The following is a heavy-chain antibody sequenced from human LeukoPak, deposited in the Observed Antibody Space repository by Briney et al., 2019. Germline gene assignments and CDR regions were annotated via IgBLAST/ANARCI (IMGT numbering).Heavy chain of an antibody. J-gene: IGHJ4*02. CDR2: FYYSGST. V-gene: IGHV4-39*01. CDR3: VYYYGSGCVEY. D-gene: IGHD3-10*01. CDR1: GGSITSSNYY. Sequence: SETLSLTCTVSGGSITSSNYYWGWIRQPPGKGREWIGSFYYSGSTNYNPSLKSRVTISVDTSKNQFSLKLSSVTAADTAVYYCVYYYGSGCVEYWGQGALVTVSS.